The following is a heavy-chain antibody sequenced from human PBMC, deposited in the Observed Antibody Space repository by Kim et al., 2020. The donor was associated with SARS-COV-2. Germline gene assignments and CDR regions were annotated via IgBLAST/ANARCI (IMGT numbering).Heavy chain of an antibody. V-gene: IGHV4-59*13. J-gene: IGHJ2*01. CDR1: GGSISSYY. D-gene: IGHD1-26*01. CDR3: ARDRWAYWYFDL. Sequence: SETLSLTCTVSGGSISSYYWSWIRQPPGKGLEWIGYIYYSGSTNYNPSLKSRVTISVDTSKNQFSLKLSSVTAADTAVYYCARDRWAYWYFDLWGRGTLVTVSS. CDR2: IYYSGST.